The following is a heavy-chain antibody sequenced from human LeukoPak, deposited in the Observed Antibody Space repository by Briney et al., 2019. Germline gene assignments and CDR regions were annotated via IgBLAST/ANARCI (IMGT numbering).Heavy chain of an antibody. CDR1: GFTFSNYA. V-gene: IGHV3-23*01. Sequence: RGSLRLSCAASGFTFSNYAMSWIRQTPGKGLECLSTISGSGSNTYYADSVKGRFTISRDNSKNTLYLQMNSLRAEDTAVYYCTTCGGNSRAGVDYWGQGTLVTVSS. D-gene: IGHD4-23*01. CDR2: ISGSGSNT. CDR3: TTCGGNSRAGVDY. J-gene: IGHJ4*02.